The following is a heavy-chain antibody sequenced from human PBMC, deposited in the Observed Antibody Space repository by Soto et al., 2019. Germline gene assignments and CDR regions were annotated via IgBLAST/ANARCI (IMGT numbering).Heavy chain of an antibody. CDR1: GDYMSTGGYY. D-gene: IGHD6-13*01. J-gene: IGHJ4*01. V-gene: IGHV4-31*02. CDR3: SRCRGSTPLRD. Sequence: QVQLQESGPGLVKPSQTLSLICTVSGDYMSTGGYYWTWIRPHPGKGLEWIGHIYTTGTTYYSPSIKSQVTMSIDKSSNRFSLNLSSVTAADTAVYYFSRCRGSTPLRDWGPGALVTVSS. CDR2: IYTTGTT.